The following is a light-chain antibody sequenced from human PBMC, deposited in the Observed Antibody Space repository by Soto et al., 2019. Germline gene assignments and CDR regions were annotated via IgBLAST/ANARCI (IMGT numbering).Light chain of an antibody. J-gene: IGLJ1*01. CDR2: DNS. CDR1: SSNIGAYYG. V-gene: IGLV1-40*01. CDR3: QSYDSSLSGYV. Sequence: QSVLTQPPSVSGAPGQRVTLSCTGSSSNIGAYYGVHWYQYLPGTAPKLLIYDNSNRPSGVPDRFSGSKSGTSASLAITGLQAEDEADYYCQSYDSSLSGYVFGTGTKVTVL.